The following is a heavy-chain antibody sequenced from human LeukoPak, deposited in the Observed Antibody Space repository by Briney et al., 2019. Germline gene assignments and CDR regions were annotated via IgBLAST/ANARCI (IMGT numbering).Heavy chain of an antibody. CDR2: ISSSGSYI. J-gene: IGHJ6*03. D-gene: IGHD6-19*01. CDR1: GFTFSSYE. Sequence: PGGSLRLSCAASGFTFSSYEMNWVRQAPGKGLEWLSYISSSGSYIHYADSVKGRLTISRDNAKNSLYLQMNTLRAEDTAVYYCARAQQWLGSYMDVWGKGTTVTVSS. CDR3: ARAQQWLGSYMDV. V-gene: IGHV3-48*03.